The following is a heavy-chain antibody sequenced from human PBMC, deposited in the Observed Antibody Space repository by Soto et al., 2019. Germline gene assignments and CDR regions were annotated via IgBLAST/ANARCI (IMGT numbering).Heavy chain of an antibody. J-gene: IGHJ4*02. V-gene: IGHV4-30-2*01. CDR3: VRVPDY. Sequence: SETLSLTCAVSGGSISSGGYSWSWIRQPPGKGLDWIGYIYHSGTTYYNKSLKSQVTISVDRSKNQFSLKLSSVTAADTAVYYCVRVPDYWGQGTLVTVSS. CDR1: GGSISSGGYS. CDR2: IYHSGTT.